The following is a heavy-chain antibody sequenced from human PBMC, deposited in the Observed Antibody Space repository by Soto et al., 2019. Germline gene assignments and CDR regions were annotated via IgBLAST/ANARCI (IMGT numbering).Heavy chain of an antibody. V-gene: IGHV3-73*01. CDR3: TSPPYSGYESFDY. J-gene: IGHJ4*02. CDR2: IRSKANSYAT. Sequence: GGSLRLSCAASGFTFSGSAMHWVRQASGKGLEWVGRIRSKANSYATAYAASVKGRFTISRDDSKNTAYLQMNSLKTEDTAVYYCTSPPYSGYESFDYWGQGTLVTVSS. CDR1: GFTFSGSA. D-gene: IGHD5-12*01.